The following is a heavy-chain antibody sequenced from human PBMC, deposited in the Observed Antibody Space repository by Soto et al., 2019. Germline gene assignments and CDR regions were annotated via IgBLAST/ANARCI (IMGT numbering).Heavy chain of an antibody. V-gene: IGHV1-69*08. CDR3: ARERDQTQNIWLYMDV. J-gene: IGHJ6*03. CDR2: IIPILGIA. CDR1: GGTFSSYT. Sequence: QVQLVQSGAEVKKPGSSVKVSCKASGGTFSSYTISWVRQAPGQGLEWMGRIIPILGIANYAQKFQGRVTITADKSTSTAYMELSSLRSEDTAVYYCARERDQTQNIWLYMDVWGKGTTVTVSS. D-gene: IGHD3-10*01.